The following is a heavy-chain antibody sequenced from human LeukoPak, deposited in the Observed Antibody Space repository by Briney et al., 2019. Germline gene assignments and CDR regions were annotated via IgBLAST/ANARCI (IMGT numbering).Heavy chain of an antibody. D-gene: IGHD5-12*01. CDR2: IIPIFGTA. Sequence: GASVKVSCKASGGTFSSYAISWVRQAPGQGLEWMGGIIPIFGTANYAQKFQGRVTITADKSTSTAYMELSSLRSEDTAVYYCARGFSGYYNWFDPWGQGTLVTVSS. V-gene: IGHV1-69*06. CDR1: GGTFSSYA. J-gene: IGHJ5*02. CDR3: ARGFSGYYNWFDP.